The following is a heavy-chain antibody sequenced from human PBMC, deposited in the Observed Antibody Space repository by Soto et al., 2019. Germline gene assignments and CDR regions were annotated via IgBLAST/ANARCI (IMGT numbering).Heavy chain of an antibody. J-gene: IGHJ5*01. V-gene: IGHV3-23*01. CDR2: ISDDSSRT. Sequence: EVQLLESGGGLVQPGGSLRLSCAASGFTFNTFEMSWVRQAPGRGLEWVSFISDDSSRTYYADAVKGRFTISRDNSKYALYLQMNCLTAEGTAVYACVKGGWLDFWGQGTLVTVSS. CDR1: GFTFNTFE. CDR3: VKGGWLDF.